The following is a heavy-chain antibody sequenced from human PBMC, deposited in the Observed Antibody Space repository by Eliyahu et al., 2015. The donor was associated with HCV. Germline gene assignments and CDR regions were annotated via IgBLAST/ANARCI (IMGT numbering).Heavy chain of an antibody. CDR2: ISXXGXXI. V-gene: IGHV3-48*03. D-gene: IGHD4-17*01. Sequence: QLVESGGGLVQPGGSRRXSCTAXEFVXSNFEMNWVXHAPGKGLGCISXISXXGXXIYYADSVKGRFTISRDNVKKSLFLQMNSLRAEDTGLYYCARAGDYGDYLGLWGQGTLVTVSS. CDR1: EFVXSNFE. CDR3: ARAGDYGDYLGL. J-gene: IGHJ4*02.